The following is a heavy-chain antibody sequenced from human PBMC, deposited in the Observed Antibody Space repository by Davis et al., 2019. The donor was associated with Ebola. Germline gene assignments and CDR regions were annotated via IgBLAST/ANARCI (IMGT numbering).Heavy chain of an antibody. V-gene: IGHV3-7*01. CDR3: ARDLFTAYDFWSDYSSAGLDP. J-gene: IGHJ5*02. CDR1: GFTFSRYW. D-gene: IGHD3-3*01. CDR2: IKEDGSET. Sequence: GESLKISCSASGFTFSRYWMNWVRQAPGKGLEWVANIKEDGSETNYADSLKGRFTISRDNAKNSLYLQMNTLRVDDTAVYYCARDLFTAYDFWSDYSSAGLDPWGQGTLVTVSS.